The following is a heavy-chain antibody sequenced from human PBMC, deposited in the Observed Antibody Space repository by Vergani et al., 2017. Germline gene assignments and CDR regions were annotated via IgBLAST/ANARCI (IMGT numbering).Heavy chain of an antibody. CDR3: ARDWDSYDGDY. Sequence: EVQLVESGGGLVKPGGSLRLSCAASGFTFFTYAMSWVRQAPGKGLEWVSAISRSGGSTYYADSVKGRFTMSRDNSKNTLNLQMNSLRAEDTAVYYCARDWDSYDGDYWGQGTLVTVSS. V-gene: IGHV3-23*04. CDR1: GFTFFTYA. D-gene: IGHD5-18*01. CDR2: ISRSGGST. J-gene: IGHJ4*02.